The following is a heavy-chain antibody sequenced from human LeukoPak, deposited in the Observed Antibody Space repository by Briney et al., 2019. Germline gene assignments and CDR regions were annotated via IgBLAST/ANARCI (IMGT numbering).Heavy chain of an antibody. D-gene: IGHD2-15*01. J-gene: IGHJ3*02. CDR2: IYYSGST. CDR1: GGSISSSSYY. CDR3: ASSGPNDAFDI. V-gene: IGHV4-39*01. Sequence: PSETLSLTCTVSGGSISSSSYYWGWIRQPPGKGQEWIGSIYYSGSTYYNPSLKSRVTISVDTSKNQFSLKLSSVTAADTAVYYCASSGPNDAFDIWGQGTMVTVSS.